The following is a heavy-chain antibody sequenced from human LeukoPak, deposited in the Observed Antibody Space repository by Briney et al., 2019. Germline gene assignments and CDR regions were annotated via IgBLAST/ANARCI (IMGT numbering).Heavy chain of an antibody. J-gene: IGHJ6*03. CDR3: ASAPGVPAAPEDYYYYYMDV. CDR1: GGSISSSSYY. V-gene: IGHV4-39*07. D-gene: IGHD2-2*01. CDR2: IYYSGST. Sequence: PSETLSLTCTVSGGSISSSSYYWGWIRQPPGKGLEWIGSIYYSGSTYYNPSLKSRVTISVDTSKNQFSLKLSSVTAADTAVYYCASAPGVPAAPEDYYYYYMDVWGKGTTVTVSS.